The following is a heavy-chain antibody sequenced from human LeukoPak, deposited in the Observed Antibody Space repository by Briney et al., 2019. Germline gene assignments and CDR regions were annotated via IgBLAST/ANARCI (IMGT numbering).Heavy chain of an antibody. CDR3: ARRGYASGWHAYDS. Sequence: SETLSLTCTVSGYSITSGYYWAWIRQSPGKGLEWIGSFFHSENNFYNPSLRSRVTISLGTSRNQFSLKLNSVTAADTAVYYCARRGYASGWHAYDSWGQGVLVAVSS. J-gene: IGHJ4*02. V-gene: IGHV4-38-2*02. CDR1: GYSITSGYY. D-gene: IGHD6-19*01. CDR2: FFHSENN.